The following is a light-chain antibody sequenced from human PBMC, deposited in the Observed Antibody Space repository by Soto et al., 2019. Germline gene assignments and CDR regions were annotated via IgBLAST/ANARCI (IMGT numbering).Light chain of an antibody. CDR2: AAS. Sequence: ILMTQSPSSLSAFVGDRVTITCRASQDIGNFLAWYQQKPGKVPKLLIYAASTLQSGVPSRFSGSGSGTDFTLTISSLQPEDVATYYCQKCKVAPLTFGGGTKVDIK. CDR1: QDIGNF. CDR3: QKCKVAPLT. J-gene: IGKJ4*01. V-gene: IGKV1-27*01.